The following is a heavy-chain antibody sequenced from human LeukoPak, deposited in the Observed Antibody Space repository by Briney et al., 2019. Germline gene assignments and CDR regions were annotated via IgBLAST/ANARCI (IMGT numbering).Heavy chain of an antibody. V-gene: IGHV4-59*08. CDR2: INFSGST. J-gene: IGHJ5*02. D-gene: IGHD7-27*01. CDR3: ARRDWGSRFDP. CDR1: GGSFSGYY. Sequence: SETLSLTCAVYGGSFSGYYWSWIRQPPGKGLEWIGYINFSGSTTYNPALKSRVIISLDTSKNQFSLKLSSVTAADTAVYYCARRDWGSRFDPWGQGTLVTVSS.